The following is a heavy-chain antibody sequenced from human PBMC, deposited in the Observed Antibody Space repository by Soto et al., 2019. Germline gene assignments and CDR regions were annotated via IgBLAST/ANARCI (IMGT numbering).Heavy chain of an antibody. CDR1: GFTFSSYG. CDR3: ANADYYDSSGPSGY. CDR2: ISYDGSNK. D-gene: IGHD3-22*01. J-gene: IGHJ4*02. V-gene: IGHV3-30*18. Sequence: AGGSLRLSCAASGFTFSSYGMHWVRQAPGKGLEWVAVISYDGSNKYYADSVKGRFTISRDNSKNTLYLQMNSLRAEDTAVYYCANADYYDSSGPSGYWGQGTLVTVSS.